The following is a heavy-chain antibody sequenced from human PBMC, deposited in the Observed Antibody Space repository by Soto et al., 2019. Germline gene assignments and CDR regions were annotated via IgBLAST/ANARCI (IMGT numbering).Heavy chain of an antibody. V-gene: IGHV3-53*01. CDR3: ARVMEEYYFDY. CDR2: IYSGGST. J-gene: IGHJ4*02. CDR1: GFTVSSNY. Sequence: GGSLRLSCAASGFTVSSNYMSWVRQAPGKGLEWVSVIYSGGSTYYADSVKGRFTISRDNSKNTLYLQMNSLRAEDTAVYYCARVMEEYYFDYWGQGTLVTVSS. D-gene: IGHD1-1*01.